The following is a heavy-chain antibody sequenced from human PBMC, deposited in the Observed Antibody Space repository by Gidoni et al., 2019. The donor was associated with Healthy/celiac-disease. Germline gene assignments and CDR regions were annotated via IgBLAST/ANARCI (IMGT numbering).Heavy chain of an antibody. D-gene: IGHD6-19*01. J-gene: IGHJ4*02. CDR1: GGSFSGYY. Sequence: QVQLQQWGAGLLKPSETLSLTCAVYGGSFSGYYWSWIRQPPGKGLEWIGEINHSGSTNYNPSLKSRVTISVDTSKNQFSLKLSSVTAADTAVYYCARGDSRSGWYGTWHDWAQGTLVTVSS. V-gene: IGHV4-34*01. CDR2: INHSGST. CDR3: ARGDSRSGWYGTWHD.